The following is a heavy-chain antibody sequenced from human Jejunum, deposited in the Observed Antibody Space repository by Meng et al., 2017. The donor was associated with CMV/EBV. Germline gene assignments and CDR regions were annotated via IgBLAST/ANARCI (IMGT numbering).Heavy chain of an antibody. CDR1: GFTLRDYY. V-gene: IGHV3-74*01. D-gene: IGHD3-3*01. J-gene: IGHJ4*02. CDR3: ARGGYDFWTDYFHY. Sequence: SGFTLRDYYMHLVRQAPGKGLLWVSRINSDGTITYYADSVEGRFTISRDNTKNTLYLQMNSLRAEDTATYFCARGGYDFWTDYFHYWGQGTLVTVSS. CDR2: INSDGTIT.